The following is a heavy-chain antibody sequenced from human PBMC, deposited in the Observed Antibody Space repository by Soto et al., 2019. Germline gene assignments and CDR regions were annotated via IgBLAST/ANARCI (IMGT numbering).Heavy chain of an antibody. CDR3: TRSGGSYSFGY. J-gene: IGHJ4*02. Sequence: EVQLVESGGGLVQPGESLKLSCAASGSTLVGPAWHGSPQVSGKGLEWVGRIRSKTHSYATEYIASVKGRFTMSRDDSNNTAYLQMNGLKTDDTAVYYCTRSGGSYSFGYWGQGTLVTVSS. D-gene: IGHD1-26*01. CDR1: GSTLVGPA. V-gene: IGHV3-73*02. CDR2: IRSKTHSYAT.